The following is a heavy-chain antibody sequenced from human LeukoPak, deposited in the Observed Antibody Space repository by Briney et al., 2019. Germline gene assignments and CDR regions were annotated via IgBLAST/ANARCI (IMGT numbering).Heavy chain of an antibody. CDR2: IYPGDSDT. CDR1: GYSFTSYW. Sequence: GESLRISCKGSGYSFTSYWIGWVRQMPGKGLEWMGIIYPGDSDTRYSPSFQGQVTISADKSISTAYLQWSSLKASDTAMYYCARLKRYFDWTWAIYFDHWGQGTLVTVSS. CDR3: ARLKRYFDWTWAIYFDH. V-gene: IGHV5-51*01. D-gene: IGHD3-9*01. J-gene: IGHJ4*02.